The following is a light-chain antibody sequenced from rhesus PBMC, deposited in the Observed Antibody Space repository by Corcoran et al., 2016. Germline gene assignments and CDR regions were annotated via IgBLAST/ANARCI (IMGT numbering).Light chain of an antibody. CDR3: QQTSNLSPLT. V-gene: IGKV3-24*04. CDR2: DIS. J-gene: IGKJ4*01. Sequence: EIVVTQFPATLSLSPGERATLSCRASQTVGSHLVWYQQSPGQAPRLLIYDISRRATGIPERFSCSGSGTDFTLTISILEPEDVGLYYCQQTSNLSPLTFGGGTKV. CDR1: QTVGSH.